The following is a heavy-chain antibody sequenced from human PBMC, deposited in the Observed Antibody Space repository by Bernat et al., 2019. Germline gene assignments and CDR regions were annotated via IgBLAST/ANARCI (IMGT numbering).Heavy chain of an antibody. CDR1: GDSISNNHW. Sequence: QVQLQESGPGLVKPSATLSLTCAVTGDSISNNHWWSWVRQSPGKGLEWIGEFHHSGSTNYNPSLKSRLTISVDKSKNQFSLRLSSVTAADTAVYYCCSNGAFALDMWGLGTMVTGSS. D-gene: IGHD2-8*01. CDR3: CSNGAFALDM. V-gene: IGHV4-4*02. CDR2: FHHSGST. J-gene: IGHJ3*02.